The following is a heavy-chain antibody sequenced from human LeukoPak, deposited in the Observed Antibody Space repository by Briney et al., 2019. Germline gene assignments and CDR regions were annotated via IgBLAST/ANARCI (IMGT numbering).Heavy chain of an antibody. J-gene: IGHJ5*02. Sequence: PGGSLRLSCAASGFTVSSNYMSWVRQAPGKGLEWVSVIYSGGSTYYADSVKGRFTISRDNSKNTLYLQMNSLKTEDTAVYYCTTGLLLWFGELPTWGQGTLVTVSS. D-gene: IGHD3-10*01. CDR3: TTGLLLWFGELPT. CDR2: IYSGGST. V-gene: IGHV3-53*01. CDR1: GFTVSSNY.